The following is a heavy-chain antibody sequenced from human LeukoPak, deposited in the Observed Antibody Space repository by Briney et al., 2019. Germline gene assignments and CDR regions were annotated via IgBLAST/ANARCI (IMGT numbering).Heavy chain of an antibody. V-gene: IGHV1-8*02. CDR1: GYTFTNYG. CDR2: MNPNSANT. CDR3: ARGLSPTRRESDY. Sequence: ASVKVSCKASGYTFTNYGISWVRQAPGQGLEWMGWMNPNSANTGYAQKFQGRVTMTRNTSISTAYMELSSLRSEDTAVYFCARGLSPTRRESDYWGQGTLVTVSS. D-gene: IGHD3-10*01. J-gene: IGHJ4*02.